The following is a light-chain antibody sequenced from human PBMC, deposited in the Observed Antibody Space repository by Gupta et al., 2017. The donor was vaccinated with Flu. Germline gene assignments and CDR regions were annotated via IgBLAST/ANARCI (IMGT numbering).Light chain of an antibody. CDR1: QSVSSN. CDR2: GAS. Sequence: EIVLTQSPATLSVSPGERATLSCRASQSVSSNLAWYQQKPGQAPRLLIYGASTRATGIPARFSGSGSGTEFTLKISRRQSEDFAVYYWQKQKKWPLWTFGQGTKVEIK. CDR3: QKQKKWPLWT. J-gene: IGKJ1*01. V-gene: IGKV3-15*01.